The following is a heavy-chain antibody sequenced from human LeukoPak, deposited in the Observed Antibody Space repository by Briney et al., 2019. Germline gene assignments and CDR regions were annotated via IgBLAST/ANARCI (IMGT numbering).Heavy chain of an antibody. V-gene: IGHV3-23*01. Sequence: GGSLRLSCAASGFTFSSYAMSWVRQAPGKGLEWVSSISSTGGTTYYADSVKGRFTISRDNSKNTLYLQMNSLRAEDTAIYYFAKNGERGAYCTCGTCFPYFYYYMDVWGKGTTVTI. D-gene: IGHD2-15*01. CDR1: GFTFSSYA. CDR2: ISSTGGTT. J-gene: IGHJ6*03. CDR3: AKNGERGAYCTCGTCFPYFYYYMDV.